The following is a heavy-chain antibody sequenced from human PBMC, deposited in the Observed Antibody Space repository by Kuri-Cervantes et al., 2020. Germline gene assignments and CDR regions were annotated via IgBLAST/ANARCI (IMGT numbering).Heavy chain of an antibody. J-gene: IGHJ4*02. V-gene: IGHV4-61*01. CDR2: INYSGST. D-gene: IGHD3-22*01. Sequence: SETLSLTCSVSGGSISSRSYYWDWIRQSPGKGLEWIGTINYSGSTNYNPSLKSRVTISVDTSKNQFSLKLSSVTAADTAVYYCARAPYDSSGYLRPMFDYWGQGTLVTVSS. CDR1: GGSISSRSYY. CDR3: ARAPYDSSGYLRPMFDY.